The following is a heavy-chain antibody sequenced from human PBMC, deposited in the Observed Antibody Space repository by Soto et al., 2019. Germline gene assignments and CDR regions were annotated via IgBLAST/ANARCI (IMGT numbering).Heavy chain of an antibody. V-gene: IGHV1-69*13. Sequence: SVKVSCKASGGTFSSYAISWVRQAPGQGLEWMGGIIPIFGTANYAQKFQGRVTITADESTSTAYMELSSLRSEDTAVYYCASTANYYDSSGYFPRYYYGMDVWGQGTTVTVSS. CDR1: GGTFSSYA. CDR3: ASTANYYDSSGYFPRYYYGMDV. CDR2: IIPIFGTA. J-gene: IGHJ6*02. D-gene: IGHD3-22*01.